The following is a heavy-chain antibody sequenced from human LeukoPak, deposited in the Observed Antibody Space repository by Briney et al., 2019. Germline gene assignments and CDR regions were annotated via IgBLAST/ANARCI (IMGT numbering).Heavy chain of an antibody. V-gene: IGHV1-18*01. Sequence: ASVKVSCKASGYTFTRYGISWVRQAPGQGLEWMGWISAYNGNTNYAQKLQGRVTMTTDTSTSTAYMELRSLRSDDTAVYYCARGYYDSSGYMTTLYGMDVWGQGTTVTVSS. J-gene: IGHJ6*02. CDR2: ISAYNGNT. CDR1: GYTFTRYG. D-gene: IGHD3-22*01. CDR3: ARGYYDSSGYMTTLYGMDV.